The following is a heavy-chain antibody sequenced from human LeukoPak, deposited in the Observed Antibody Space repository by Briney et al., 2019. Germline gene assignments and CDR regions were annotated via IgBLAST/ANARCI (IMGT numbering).Heavy chain of an antibody. Sequence: SETLSLTCTVSGGSISSYYWSWIRQPPGKGLEWIGYIYSTGTTNYNPSLKSRVTISVDTSKNQFSLKLSSVTAADTAVYYCARQGTAYSFDFWGQGILVSVSS. J-gene: IGHJ4*02. D-gene: IGHD5-12*01. CDR2: IYSTGTT. CDR1: GGSISSYY. V-gene: IGHV4-59*08. CDR3: ARQGTAYSFDF.